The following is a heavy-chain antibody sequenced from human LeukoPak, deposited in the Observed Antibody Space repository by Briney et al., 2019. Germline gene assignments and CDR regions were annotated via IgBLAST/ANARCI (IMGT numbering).Heavy chain of an antibody. CDR1: GFTFSSYG. CDR2: IRYDGSNK. D-gene: IGHD2-2*01. J-gene: IGHJ4*02. Sequence: GGSLGLSCAASGFTFSSYGMHWVRQAPGKGLEWVAFIRYDGSNKYYADSVKGRFTISRDTPKNTLYLEMNNLRDEDTAVYYCAISTYDYWGQGTLVTVSS. V-gene: IGHV3-30*02. CDR3: AISTYDY.